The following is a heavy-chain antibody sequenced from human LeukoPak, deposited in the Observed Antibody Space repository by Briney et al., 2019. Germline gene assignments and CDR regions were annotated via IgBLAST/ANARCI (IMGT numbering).Heavy chain of an antibody. CDR1: GYSFTSYC. D-gene: IGHD1-26*01. CDR2: YPGDSGP. J-gene: IGHJ3*01. V-gene: IGHV5-51*01. CDR3: GMSGDRVPLQDDVFDV. Sequence: GESLKISCKVSGYSFTSYCIGWVRQMPGKGLEWTGIYPGDSGPTYSPSFQGQVTISVDKSINTAYLQWSSLQASDTAMYYCGMSGDRVPLQDDVFDVWGQGTMVTVST.